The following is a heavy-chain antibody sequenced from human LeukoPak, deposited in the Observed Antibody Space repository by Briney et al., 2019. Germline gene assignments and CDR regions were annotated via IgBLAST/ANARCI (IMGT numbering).Heavy chain of an antibody. V-gene: IGHV3-23*01. D-gene: IGHD2-2*01. Sequence: GGSLRLSCAASGFTFSSYAMSWVRQAPGKGLEWVSAISGSGGSTYYADSVKGRFTISRDNSKNTPYLQMNSLRAEDTAVYYCAKDLDCSSTSCYPDYWGQGTLVTVSS. CDR3: AKDLDCSSTSCYPDY. CDR2: ISGSGGST. CDR1: GFTFSSYA. J-gene: IGHJ4*02.